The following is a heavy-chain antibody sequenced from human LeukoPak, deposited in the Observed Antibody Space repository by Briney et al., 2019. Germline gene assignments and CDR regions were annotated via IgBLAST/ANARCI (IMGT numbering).Heavy chain of an antibody. CDR1: RYTFTGYY. CDR2: INPNSGGT. Sequence: GASVKVSCKASRYTFTGYYMHWVRQAPGQGLEWMGWINPNSGGTNYAQKFQGRVTMTRNTSISTAYMELSSLRSEDTAVYYCARGNGGAYSGYDFDYWGQGTLVTVSS. V-gene: IGHV1-2*02. J-gene: IGHJ4*02. D-gene: IGHD5-12*01. CDR3: ARGNGGAYSGYDFDY.